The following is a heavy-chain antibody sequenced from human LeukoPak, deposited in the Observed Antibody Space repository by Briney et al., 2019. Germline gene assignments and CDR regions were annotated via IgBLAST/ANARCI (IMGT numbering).Heavy chain of an antibody. D-gene: IGHD2-15*01. Sequence: ASETLSLTCTVSGGSISSYYWSWIRQPPGKGLEWIGYIYYSGSTNYNPSLKSRVTISVDTSKNQFSLKLSSVTAADTAVYYCARGGYCSGGSCLAYWGQGTLVTVSS. CDR3: ARGGYCSGGSCLAY. V-gene: IGHV4-59*01. CDR2: IYYSGST. CDR1: GGSISSYY. J-gene: IGHJ4*02.